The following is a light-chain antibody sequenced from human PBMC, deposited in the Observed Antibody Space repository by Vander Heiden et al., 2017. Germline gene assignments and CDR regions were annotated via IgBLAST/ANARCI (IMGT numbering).Light chain of an antibody. J-gene: IGLJ2*01. V-gene: IGLV3-21*02. CDR3: QVWDSSSDHVV. CDR1: KIGCKS. Sequence: SYMRTQLPSVSAAPGQTARIVLGGNKIGCKSIHWHQQKPGQPPVLVVYDDSDRPSGIPERFSGSNSGKTATLTINRVEAGDEADYYCQVWDSSSDHVVFGGGTKLTVL. CDR2: DDS.